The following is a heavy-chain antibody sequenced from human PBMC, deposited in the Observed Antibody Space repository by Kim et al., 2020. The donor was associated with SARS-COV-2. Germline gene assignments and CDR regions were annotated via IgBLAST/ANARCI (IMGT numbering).Heavy chain of an antibody. CDR1: GGTFSSYA. CDR2: IIPIFGTA. V-gene: IGHV1-69*13. J-gene: IGHJ5*02. D-gene: IGHD1-26*01. CDR3: ARAGSYYGAYNWFDP. Sequence: SVKVSCKASGGTFSSYAISWVRQAPGQGLEWMGGIIPIFGTANYAQKFQGRVTITADESTNTAYMELSSLRSEDTAVYYCARAGSYYGAYNWFDPWGQGTLVTVSS.